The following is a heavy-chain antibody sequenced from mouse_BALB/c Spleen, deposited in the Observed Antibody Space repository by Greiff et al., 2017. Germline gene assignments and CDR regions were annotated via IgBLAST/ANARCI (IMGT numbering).Heavy chain of an antibody. J-gene: IGHJ4*01. CDR1: GFSLTSYG. D-gene: IGHD1-1*01. Sequence: QVQLQQSGPDLVAPSQSLSITCTVSGFSLTSYGVHWVRQPPGKGLEWLVVIWSDGSTTYNSALKSRLSISKDNSKSQVFLKMNSLQTDDTAMYYCARHDYYCSSYSAMDYWGQGTSVTVSS. CDR2: IWSDGST. CDR3: ARHDYYCSSYSAMDY. V-gene: IGHV2-6-2*01.